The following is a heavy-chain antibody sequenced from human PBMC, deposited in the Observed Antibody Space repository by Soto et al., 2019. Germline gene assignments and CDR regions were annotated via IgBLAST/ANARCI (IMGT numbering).Heavy chain of an antibody. V-gene: IGHV3-74*01. CDR3: VRGDKGGFDL. CDR2: IHSDGSTT. J-gene: IGHJ3*01. Sequence: EVQLVESEGGLVQRGGSLRLSCAASGFTFNDYWMHWVRQAPGQGLVWVSHIHSDGSTTTYADSVKGRFTISRDNAKNTLYLQMNRLRAEDTAVYYCVRGDKGGFDLWGQGTTVTVSS. CDR1: GFTFNDYW. D-gene: IGHD2-21*02.